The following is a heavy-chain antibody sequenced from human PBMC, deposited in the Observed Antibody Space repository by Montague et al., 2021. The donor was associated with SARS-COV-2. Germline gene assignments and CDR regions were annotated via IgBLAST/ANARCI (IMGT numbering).Heavy chain of an antibody. CDR3: ARVRNSWGYDFDY. J-gene: IGHJ4*01. CDR2: IYAGGST. V-gene: IGHV3-66*01. Sequence: SLRLSCAASTFTVNNNSMSWVRQDPGKGLEWASVIYAGGSTYYADAVRGRFTISRDISKNTLLLEMNSLRVEDTALYYCARVRNSWGYDFDYWGHGTLVTVSS. D-gene: IGHD6-13*01. CDR1: TFTVNNNS.